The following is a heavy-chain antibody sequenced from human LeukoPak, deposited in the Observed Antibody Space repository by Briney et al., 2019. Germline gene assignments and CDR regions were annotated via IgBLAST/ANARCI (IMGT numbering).Heavy chain of an antibody. CDR2: IYTSGST. D-gene: IGHD3-22*01. V-gene: IGHV4-4*07. J-gene: IGHJ4*02. CDR3: ARVTNYYDSSGQRPLCYFDY. Sequence: PSETLSLTCTVSGGSISSYYWSWIRQPAGKGLEWIGRIYTSGSTNYNPSLKSRVTMSVDTSKNQFSLKLSSVTAADTAVYYCARVTNYYDSSGQRPLCYFDYWGQGTLVTVSS. CDR1: GGSISSYY.